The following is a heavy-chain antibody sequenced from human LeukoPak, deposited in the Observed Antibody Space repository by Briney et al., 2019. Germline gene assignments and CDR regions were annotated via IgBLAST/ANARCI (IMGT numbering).Heavy chain of an antibody. CDR2: IYYSGST. V-gene: IGHV4-30-4*01. Sequence: SETLSLTCAVSGGSISSGDYYWSWIRQPPGKGLEWIGYIYYSGSTYYNPSLKSRVTISVDTSKNQFPLKLSSVTAADTAVYYCARLTSLTHFDYWGQGTLVPVSS. D-gene: IGHD1-14*01. J-gene: IGHJ4*02. CDR3: ARLTSLTHFDY. CDR1: GGSISSGDYY.